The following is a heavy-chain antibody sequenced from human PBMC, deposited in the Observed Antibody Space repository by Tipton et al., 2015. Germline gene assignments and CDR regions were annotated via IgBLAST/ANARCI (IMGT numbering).Heavy chain of an antibody. V-gene: IGHV4-59*01. CDR3: ARDDHQVNAFDI. J-gene: IGHJ3*02. D-gene: IGHD1-14*01. CDR1: SGSISRSY. CDR2: IHYGGTT. Sequence: TLSLTCTVSSGSISRSYWSWIRQPPGKGLEWIGYIHYGGTTNYNPSLKSRVTISLDTSKNQFSLKLASVTAADAAVYYCARDDHQVNAFDIWGQGTMVTVSS.